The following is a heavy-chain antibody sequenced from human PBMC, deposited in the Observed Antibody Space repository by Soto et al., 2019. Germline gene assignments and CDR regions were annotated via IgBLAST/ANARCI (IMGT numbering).Heavy chain of an antibody. D-gene: IGHD3-22*01. J-gene: IGHJ4*02. Sequence: ASVKVSCKASGYTFTGYYMHWVRQAPGQGLEWMGWINPNSGGTNYAQKFQGRVTMTRNTSISTAYMELSRLRSDDTAVYYCARDRWPYYDSSGYLDYWGQGTLVTVSS. CDR1: GYTFTGYY. CDR2: INPNSGGT. V-gene: IGHV1-2*02. CDR3: ARDRWPYYDSSGYLDY.